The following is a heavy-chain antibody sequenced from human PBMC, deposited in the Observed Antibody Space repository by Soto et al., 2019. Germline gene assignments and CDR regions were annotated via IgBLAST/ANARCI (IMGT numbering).Heavy chain of an antibody. Sequence: QVQLVQSGAEVKKPGASVKVSCKASGYTFTSYYMHWVRQAPGQGLEWMGIINPSGGSTSYAQKFQGRVTMTSDTSTSTVYMELSILRSEDTAVYYCAKAVPKRASQFDYWGQGTLVTVSS. J-gene: IGHJ4*02. CDR1: GYTFTSYY. V-gene: IGHV1-46*01. CDR2: INPSGGST. CDR3: AKAVPKRASQFDY. D-gene: IGHD6-6*01.